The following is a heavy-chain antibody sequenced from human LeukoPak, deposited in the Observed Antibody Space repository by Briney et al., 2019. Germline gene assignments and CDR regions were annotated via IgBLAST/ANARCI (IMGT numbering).Heavy chain of an antibody. Sequence: ASVKVSCKASGYTFTSYGISWVRQAPGQGLEWMGWISAYNGSTNYAQKLQGRVTMTTDTSTSTAYMELRSLRSDDTAVYYCARVRVDTAMVQGYYYYYYMDVWGKGTTVTVSS. J-gene: IGHJ6*03. CDR3: ARVRVDTAMVQGYYYYYYMDV. V-gene: IGHV1-18*01. D-gene: IGHD5-18*01. CDR2: ISAYNGST. CDR1: GYTFTSYG.